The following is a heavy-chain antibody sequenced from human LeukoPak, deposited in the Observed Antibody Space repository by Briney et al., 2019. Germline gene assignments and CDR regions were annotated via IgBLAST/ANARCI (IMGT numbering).Heavy chain of an antibody. CDR3: AKISWDTGGDREKY. V-gene: IGHV3-23*01. CDR2: ISFSAGTT. J-gene: IGHJ4*02. CDR1: EITLSSYG. Sequence: PGGSLRLSCAASEITLSSYGMSWVRQAPGKGLEWVSAISFSAGTTYYADSVKGRFTISRDNSKNTLYLQLSSLRAEDTAVYYCAKISWDTGGDREKYWGQGTLVTVSS. D-gene: IGHD2-8*02.